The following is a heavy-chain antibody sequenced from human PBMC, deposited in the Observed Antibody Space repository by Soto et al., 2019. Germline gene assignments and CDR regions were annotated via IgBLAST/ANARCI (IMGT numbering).Heavy chain of an antibody. CDR2: IYYSGTT. Sequence: LSLTCTVSGGSIGSYFWSWIRQPPGKGLEWMGYIYYSGTTNYNPSLKSRVAISVDTSKNQFSLRLNSVTASDTAIYYCARGTYSSASTSFYFDYWGQGTLVTVSS. D-gene: IGHD5-18*01. J-gene: IGHJ4*02. CDR3: ARGTYSSASTSFYFDY. CDR1: GGSIGSYF. V-gene: IGHV4-59*12.